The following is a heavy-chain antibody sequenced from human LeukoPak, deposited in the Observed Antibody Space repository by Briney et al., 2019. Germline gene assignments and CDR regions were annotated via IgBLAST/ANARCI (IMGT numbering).Heavy chain of an antibody. V-gene: IGHV3-21*01. Sequence: GGSLRLSCSASGFTFSSYSMNWVRQAPGKELEWVSSIISCRSYIYYADSVKGRFISSRDNAKKLMYLQLNSLRAEDTAVYYCAASTFSGYDLGYWGQGTLVTVSS. J-gene: IGHJ4*02. D-gene: IGHD5-12*01. CDR1: GFTFSSYS. CDR3: AASTFSGYDLGY. CDR2: IISCRSYI.